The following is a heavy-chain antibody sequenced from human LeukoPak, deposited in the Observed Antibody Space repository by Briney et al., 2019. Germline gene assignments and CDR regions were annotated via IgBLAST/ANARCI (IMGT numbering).Heavy chain of an antibody. D-gene: IGHD3-22*01. CDR3: AKTSGSYSNFDC. J-gene: IGHJ4*02. CDR2: IGGVASNT. V-gene: IGHV3-23*01. CDR1: GFTFNKNA. Sequence: GGSLSLSCAASGFTFNKNAMTWVRQAPGKGLEWVSTIGGVASNTYYADSVKGRFTISRDNSKNMLDLQMNGLRAEDTAMYYCAKTSGSYSNFDCWGQGILVTVSS.